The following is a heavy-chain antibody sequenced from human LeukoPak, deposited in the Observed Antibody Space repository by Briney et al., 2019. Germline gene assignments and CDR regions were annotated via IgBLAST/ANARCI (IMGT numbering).Heavy chain of an antibody. Sequence: SETLSLTCTVSGGSISSYYWSWIRQPPGKGLEWIGYIYYSGSTNYNPSLKSRVTISVDTSKNQFSLKLSSVTAADTAVYYCARVRRIGYSSGRGYYNWFDPWGQGTLVTVSS. J-gene: IGHJ5*02. CDR2: IYYSGST. CDR3: ARVRRIGYSSGRGYYNWFDP. V-gene: IGHV4-59*01. CDR1: GGSISSYY. D-gene: IGHD6-19*01.